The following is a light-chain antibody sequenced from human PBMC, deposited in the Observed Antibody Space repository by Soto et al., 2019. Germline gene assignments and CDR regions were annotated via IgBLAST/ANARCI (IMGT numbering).Light chain of an antibody. J-gene: IGKJ2*01. CDR2: KVS. V-gene: IGKV2-40*01. CDR3: MQRIESPPT. Sequence: DIVMTQTPLYLPVTPGESASISCRSSQSLLDSDDGDTYLDWYLQKPGQSPQLLMYKVSIRASGVPDRFSGSGSGTDFTLKISRVEAEDVGVYFCMQRIESPPTFGQGTKLDIK. CDR1: QSLLDSDDGDTY.